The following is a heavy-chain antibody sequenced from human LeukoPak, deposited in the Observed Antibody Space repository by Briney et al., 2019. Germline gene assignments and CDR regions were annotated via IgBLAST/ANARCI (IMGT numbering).Heavy chain of an antibody. Sequence: SVKVSCKASGGTFSRYAISWVRQAPGQGLDWMGGIIPMFGIANYAQKFQGRVTITADESTSTAYMELSSLRSEDTAVYYCARDRPYTGGWRGFDYWGQGTLVTVSS. CDR1: GGTFSRYA. CDR3: ARDRPYTGGWRGFDY. V-gene: IGHV1-69*13. D-gene: IGHD6-19*01. J-gene: IGHJ4*02. CDR2: IIPMFGIA.